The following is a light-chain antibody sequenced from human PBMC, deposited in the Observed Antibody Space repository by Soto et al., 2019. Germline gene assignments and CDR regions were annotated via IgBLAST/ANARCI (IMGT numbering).Light chain of an antibody. CDR2: KAS. CDR3: QYFNSYSEA. CDR1: QTISSW. J-gene: IGKJ1*01. Sequence: DIQMTQSPSTLSGSVGDRVTITCRASQTISSWLAWYQQKPGKAPKLLIYKASTFKSGVPSRFSGGGAGTQSTLSISSLQPDDFATYYCQYFNSYSEAFGQGTKVELK. V-gene: IGKV1-5*03.